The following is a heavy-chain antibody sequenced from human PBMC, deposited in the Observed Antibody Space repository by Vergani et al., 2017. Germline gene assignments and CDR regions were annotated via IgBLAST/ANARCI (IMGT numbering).Heavy chain of an antibody. CDR2: VNQDGSEK. J-gene: IGHJ5*02. CDR1: GFISSSYW. D-gene: IGHD6-13*01. V-gene: IGHV3-7*01. CDR3: AKDLGSSTWWGWFDP. Sequence: EGQLVESGGDWVQRGGSLRLSCAASGFISSSYWMSWVRQAPGKGLEWVANVNQDGSEKYYVDSVRGRFTISRDNAKNTLYLQMNSLRTEDTAVYYCAKDLGSSTWWGWFDPWGQGTLVTVSS.